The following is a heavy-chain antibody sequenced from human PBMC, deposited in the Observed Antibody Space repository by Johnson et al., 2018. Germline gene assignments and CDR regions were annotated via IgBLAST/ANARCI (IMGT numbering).Heavy chain of an antibody. CDR1: GFTFTSHW. V-gene: IGHV3-74*01. CDR3: AREWHTGFDI. D-gene: IGHD5-24*01. CDR2: INSDGSIT. J-gene: IGHJ3*02. Sequence: VQLQESGGGLVQPGGSLRLSCAASGFTFTSHWMHWVRQGPGTGLVWVSRINSDGSITSYAASVQGRFTISRDKAKNTGYLQMNSLRAEDTAVYYCAREWHTGFDIWGQGTTVTVSS.